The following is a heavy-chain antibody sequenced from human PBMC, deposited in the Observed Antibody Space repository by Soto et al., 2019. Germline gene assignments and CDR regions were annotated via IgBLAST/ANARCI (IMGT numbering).Heavy chain of an antibody. V-gene: IGHV4-30-4*01. CDR1: GGSISSGDYH. CDR3: ARGRPDMVWGVIVSYYGMDV. Sequence: QVQLQESGPGLVKPSQTLSLTCTVSGGSISSGDYHWSWIRQPPGKGLEWIGYIYYSGSTYYNPSLKSRVTISVDTSKNQFSLKLSSVTAADTAVYYCARGRPDMVWGVIVSYYGMDVWGQGTTVTVSS. D-gene: IGHD3-10*01. CDR2: IYYSGST. J-gene: IGHJ6*02.